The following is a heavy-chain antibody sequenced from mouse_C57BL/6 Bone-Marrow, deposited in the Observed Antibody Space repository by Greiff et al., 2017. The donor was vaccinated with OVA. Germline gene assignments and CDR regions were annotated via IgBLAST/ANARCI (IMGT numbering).Heavy chain of an antibody. CDR3: ALWLRHY. Sequence: VQLQQPGAELVRPGTSVKLSCKASGYTFTSYWMHWVKQRPGQGLEWIGVIDPSDSYTNYNQKFKGKATLTVDTSSSTAYMQLSSLTSEDSAVYDCALWLRHYWGQGTTLTVSA. J-gene: IGHJ2*01. V-gene: IGHV1-59*01. D-gene: IGHD2-2*01. CDR2: IDPSDSYT. CDR1: GYTFTSYW.